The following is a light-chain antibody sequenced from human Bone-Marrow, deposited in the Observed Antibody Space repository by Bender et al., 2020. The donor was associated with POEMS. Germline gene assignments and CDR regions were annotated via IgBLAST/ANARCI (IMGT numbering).Light chain of an antibody. CDR2: ESS. CDR1: SSDVGGYNL. J-gene: IGLJ3*02. CDR3: ATWDDSLNGWV. Sequence: HSALTQPASVSGSPGQSITISCTGTSSDVGGYNLVSWYQHHPGKAPKLMIYESSKRPSGVSSRFSGSKSGNTASLTISGLQAEDEADYYCATWDDSLNGWVFGGGTRLTVL. V-gene: IGLV2-14*02.